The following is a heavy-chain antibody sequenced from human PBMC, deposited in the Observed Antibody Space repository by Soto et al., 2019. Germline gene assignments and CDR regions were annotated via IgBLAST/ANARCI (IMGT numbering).Heavy chain of an antibody. D-gene: IGHD6-13*01. CDR1: GFTFSSYA. J-gene: IGHJ4*02. CDR3: AKEDGYSSSWFEFDY. V-gene: IGHV3-48*04. CDR2: ISSSSSTI. Sequence: GGSLRLSCAASGFTFSSYAMSWVRQAPGKGLEWVSYISSSSSTIYYADSVKGRFTISRDNADNSLYLQMNSLRAEDTAVYYCAKEDGYSSSWFEFDYWGQGTLVTVSS.